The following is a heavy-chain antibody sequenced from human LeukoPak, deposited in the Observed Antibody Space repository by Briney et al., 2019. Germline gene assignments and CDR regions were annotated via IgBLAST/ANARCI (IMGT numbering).Heavy chain of an antibody. Sequence: SETLSLTCGVSGGSISSTNWWSWVRQPPGEGLEWIGEVHLSGRTNYNPSLESRVTMSVDMSENHISLKLTSVTAADTAVYYCAREGGPYRPLDYSGQGTLVTVSS. CDR1: GGSISSTNW. V-gene: IGHV4-4*02. CDR3: AREGGPYRPLDY. CDR2: VHLSGRT. J-gene: IGHJ4*02.